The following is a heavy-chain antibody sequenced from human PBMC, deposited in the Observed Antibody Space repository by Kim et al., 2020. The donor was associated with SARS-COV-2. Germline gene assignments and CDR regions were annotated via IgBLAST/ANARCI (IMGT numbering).Heavy chain of an antibody. V-gene: IGHV3-48*02. J-gene: IGHJ4*02. CDR3: ARGYYFDY. CDR2: STT. Sequence: STTYYPAPGKGRFTTSRDKAKNSLYLQMNSLRDEDTAVYYCARGYYFDYWGQGTLVTVSS.